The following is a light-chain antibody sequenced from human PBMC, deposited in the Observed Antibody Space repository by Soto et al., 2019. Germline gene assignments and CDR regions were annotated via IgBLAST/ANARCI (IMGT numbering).Light chain of an antibody. V-gene: IGKV1-8*01. Sequence: AIRMTQSPSSLSASTGDRVTITCRASQGISRYLAWYQQKPGKAPKLLIYAASTLQSGVPSRFSGSGSGTDFTLTISCLQSEDFATYYCQLYYSYPRTFGQGTKVEIK. CDR3: QLYYSYPRT. CDR1: QGISRY. CDR2: AAS. J-gene: IGKJ1*01.